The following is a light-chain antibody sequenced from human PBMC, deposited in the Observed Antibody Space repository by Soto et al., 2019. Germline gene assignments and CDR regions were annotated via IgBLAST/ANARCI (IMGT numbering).Light chain of an antibody. J-gene: IGKJ5*01. CDR2: AAS. CDR3: QQSYSTPPLT. V-gene: IGKV1-39*01. Sequence: DIQMTQSPSSLSASVGDRVTITCRASQSISSYLNWYQQKPGKAPKLVIYAASSLQSGVPSRFSGSGSGTDFTLTISSLQPEDFATYYCQQSYSTPPLTFGQGTRLEIK. CDR1: QSISSY.